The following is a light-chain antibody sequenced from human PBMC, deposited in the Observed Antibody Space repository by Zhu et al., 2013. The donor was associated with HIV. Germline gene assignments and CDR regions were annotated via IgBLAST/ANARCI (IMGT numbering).Light chain of an antibody. Sequence: DIVMTQSPDSLAVSLGERATINCKSSQSVLYSSNNKNYLAWYQQNPGQPPRLLIYWASTRESGVPDRFSGGGSGTDFTLTISSLQTEDVAVYYCQQYYTSVSFGGGTKVEVK. J-gene: IGKJ4*01. CDR1: QSVLYSSNNKNY. CDR2: WAS. CDR3: QQYYTSVS. V-gene: IGKV4-1*01.